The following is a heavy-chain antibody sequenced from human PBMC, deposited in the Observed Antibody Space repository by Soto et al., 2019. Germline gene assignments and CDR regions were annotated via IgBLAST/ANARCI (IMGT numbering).Heavy chain of an antibody. CDR3: ARSVGATNWFDP. Sequence: GGSLRLSCAASGSTFDDNGMSWVHQAPGKGLEWVSGINRNGGSTGYADSVKGRFTISRDNAKNSLYLQMNSLRAEDTALYYCARSVGATNWFDPWGQGTLVTVSS. V-gene: IGHV3-20*04. D-gene: IGHD1-26*01. CDR2: INRNGGST. CDR1: GSTFDDNG. J-gene: IGHJ5*02.